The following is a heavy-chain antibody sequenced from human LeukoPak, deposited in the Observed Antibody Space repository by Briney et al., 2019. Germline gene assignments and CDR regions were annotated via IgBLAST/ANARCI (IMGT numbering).Heavy chain of an antibody. V-gene: IGHV3-23*01. J-gene: IGHJ4*02. Sequence: GASLRLSCAASGFIFSNYAMNWVRQAPGEGLEWVSFIYSGGGTKYADSVRGRFTIFRDNSRNTLYLQMSSLRSEDTAVYYCAKDRRPDGVYDLDYWGQGTLVTVSS. CDR3: AKDRRPDGVYDLDY. CDR2: FIYSGGGT. CDR1: GFIFSNYA. D-gene: IGHD5/OR15-5a*01.